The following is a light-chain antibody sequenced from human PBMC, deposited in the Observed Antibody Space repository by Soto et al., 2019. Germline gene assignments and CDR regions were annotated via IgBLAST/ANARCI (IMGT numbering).Light chain of an antibody. CDR2: GAS. CDR1: QSVSSSS. V-gene: IGKV3-20*01. J-gene: IGKJ2*01. Sequence: EIVLTQSPGTLSLSPGERATLSCRASQSVSSSSLAWYQQKPGQAPRLLIYGASSRATGIPDRFSGSGSGTDFTLTISRLESEDFAVFYCQQYGSSPYTFGQGTKLEIK. CDR3: QQYGSSPYT.